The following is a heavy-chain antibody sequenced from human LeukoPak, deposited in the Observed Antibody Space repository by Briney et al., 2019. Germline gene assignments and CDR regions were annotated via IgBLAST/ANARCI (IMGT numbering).Heavy chain of an antibody. CDR2: MYSTGSN. J-gene: IGHJ4*02. CDR1: GGAITGYF. CDR3: AREPTSGREPTSGRPLDY. V-gene: IGHV4-4*07. Sequence: SETLSLTCTVSGGAITGYFWTWIRQPAGKGLEWIGRMYSTGSNNYNPSLKSRVTMSLDTSKNHFSLNLTSVTAADTAVYYCAREPTSGREPTSGRPLDYWGQGTLVTVSS. D-gene: IGHD5-12*01.